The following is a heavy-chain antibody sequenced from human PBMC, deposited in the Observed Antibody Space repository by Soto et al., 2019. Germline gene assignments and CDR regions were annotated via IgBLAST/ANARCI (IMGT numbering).Heavy chain of an antibody. D-gene: IGHD6-25*01. J-gene: IGHJ4*02. V-gene: IGHV3-30*18. Sequence: QVQLLESGGGVVQPGRSLKLSCTTSGFTFSLYGMHWVRQAPGKGLEWMAVISFDGKNRYYADSVKGRFTISRDTSKTTLFLQMSNLRADDTAVYFCAKGAQAAAVLDHWGQGALVTVAS. CDR3: AKGAQAAAVLDH. CDR2: ISFDGKNR. CDR1: GFTFSLYG.